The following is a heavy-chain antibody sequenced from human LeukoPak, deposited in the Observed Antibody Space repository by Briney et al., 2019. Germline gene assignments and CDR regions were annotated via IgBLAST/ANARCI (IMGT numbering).Heavy chain of an antibody. CDR3: ARGDGPIVVAAR. D-gene: IGHD3-22*01. V-gene: IGHV4-59*12. Sequence: PSETLSLTCTVSGGSISSYYWSWIRQPPGKGLEWIGYIYYSGSTNYNPSLKSRVTISVDTSKNQFSLKLSSVTAADTAVYYCARGDGPIVVAARWGQGTLVTVSS. CDR1: GGSISSYY. CDR2: IYYSGST. J-gene: IGHJ4*02.